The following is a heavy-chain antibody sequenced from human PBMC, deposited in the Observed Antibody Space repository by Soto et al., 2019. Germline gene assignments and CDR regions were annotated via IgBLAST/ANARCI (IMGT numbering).Heavy chain of an antibody. CDR3: ARSRCSSTSCYHYYYYGMDV. V-gene: IGHV1-69*01. J-gene: IGHJ6*02. CDR2: IIPIFGTA. Sequence: GQGLEWMGGIIPIFGTANYAQKFQGRVTITADESTSTAYMELSSLRSEDTAVYYCARSRCSSTSCYHYYYYGMDVWGQGTTVTVS. D-gene: IGHD2-2*01.